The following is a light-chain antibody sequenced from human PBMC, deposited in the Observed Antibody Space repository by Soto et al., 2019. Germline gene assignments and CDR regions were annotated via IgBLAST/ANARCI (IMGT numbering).Light chain of an antibody. Sequence: QSVLTQPPSVSGAPGQRVTISCTGSSSNIGTPYDVHWYQQRPGTAPKLPIYVNSNRPSGVPDRFSGSKSGTSASLAITGLQAEDEADYYCQSYDSSLSGYVIFGGGTKLTVL. J-gene: IGLJ2*01. V-gene: IGLV1-40*01. CDR3: QSYDSSLSGYVI. CDR1: SSNIGTPYD. CDR2: VNS.